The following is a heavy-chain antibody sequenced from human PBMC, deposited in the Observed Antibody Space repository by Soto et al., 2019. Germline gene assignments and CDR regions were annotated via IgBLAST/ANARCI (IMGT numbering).Heavy chain of an antibody. J-gene: IGHJ4*02. CDR1: GLPFSSHA. CDR3: ANEIRPNDY. CDR2: ISISGGNT. D-gene: IGHD4-17*01. Sequence: EVQLLESGGGLVQPGGSLRLSCAASGLPFSSHAMSWVRQAPGKGLEWVSSISISGGNTYYADSVRGRFTISRDNSKKTLYLHMNSPTAEDTAIYSGANEIRPNDYWGQGTLVTVSS. V-gene: IGHV3-23*01.